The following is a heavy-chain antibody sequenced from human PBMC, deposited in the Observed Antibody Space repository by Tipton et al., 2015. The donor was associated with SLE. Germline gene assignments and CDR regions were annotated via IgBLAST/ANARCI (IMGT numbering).Heavy chain of an antibody. V-gene: IGHV4-59*11. J-gene: IGHJ6*03. CDR2: IYYSGST. Sequence: TLSLTCTVSGGSISSHYWSWIRQPPGKGLEWIGYIYYSGSTNYNPSLKSRVTISVDTSKNQFSLKLSSVTAADTAVYYCSGTQYYYYIDVWGKGTTVTVSS. CDR3: SGTQYYYYIDV. D-gene: IGHD1-1*01. CDR1: GGSISSHY.